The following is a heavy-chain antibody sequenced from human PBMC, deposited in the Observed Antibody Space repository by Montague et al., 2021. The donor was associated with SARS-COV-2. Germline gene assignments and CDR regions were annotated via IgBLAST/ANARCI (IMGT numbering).Heavy chain of an antibody. CDR1: GASISYFY. CDR3: ARDVVAAPGTFDY. V-gene: IGHV4-4*07. D-gene: IGHD6-13*01. Sequence: SETLSLTCTVSGASISYFYWSWIRKPAGKGRGGIGRVSAGGSTNXNPSLTSRVTMSVDTSKKQFSLRLSPVTAADTAVYYCARDVVAAPGTFDYWGQGTLVTVSS. J-gene: IGHJ4*02. CDR2: VSAGGST.